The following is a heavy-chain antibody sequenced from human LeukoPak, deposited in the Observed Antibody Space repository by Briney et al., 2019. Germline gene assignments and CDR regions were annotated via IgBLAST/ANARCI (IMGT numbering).Heavy chain of an antibody. J-gene: IGHJ4*02. CDR1: GFTVSNTY. D-gene: IGHD4-11*01. V-gene: IGHV3-53*01. CDR2: IYSEGST. CDR3: ARLHRRQFTSFDY. Sequence: GGSLRLSCAASGFTVSNTYMSWVRQAPGKGLEWVSAIYSEGSTYYLDSVRGRFTISGDSSNNTLYLQMNSLRADDTAVYYCARLHRRQFTSFDYWGQGTLITVS.